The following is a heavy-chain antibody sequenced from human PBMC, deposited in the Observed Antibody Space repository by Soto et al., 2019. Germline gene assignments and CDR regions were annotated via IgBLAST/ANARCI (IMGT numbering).Heavy chain of an antibody. Sequence: EVQLLESGGGLVQXGXSLRLSCAASGFTFSSYAMSWVRQAPGKGLEWVSVISGSGGSTYYADSVKGRFTISRDNSKNTLYLQMNSLRAEDTAVYYCARRTSGWYLDYWGQGTLVTVSS. CDR1: GFTFSSYA. J-gene: IGHJ4*02. D-gene: IGHD6-19*01. CDR3: ARRTSGWYLDY. CDR2: ISGSGGST. V-gene: IGHV3-23*01.